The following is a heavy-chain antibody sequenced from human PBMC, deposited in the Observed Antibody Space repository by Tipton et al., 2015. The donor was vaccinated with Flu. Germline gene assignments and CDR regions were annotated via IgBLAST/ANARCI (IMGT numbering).Heavy chain of an antibody. V-gene: IGHV4-38-2*02. CDR2: IFHTGST. J-gene: IGHJ4*02. CDR3: ARHTGDSVRGIIDY. Sequence: TLSLTCTVSGDSINSDYYWGWIRQPPGKGLEWIGNIFHTGSTYHNPSLKGRVTLSVDSSKNQFSLKVISVTAADTAVYYCARHTGDSVRGIIDYWGQGTLVTVSS. CDR1: GDSINSDYY. D-gene: IGHD3-10*02.